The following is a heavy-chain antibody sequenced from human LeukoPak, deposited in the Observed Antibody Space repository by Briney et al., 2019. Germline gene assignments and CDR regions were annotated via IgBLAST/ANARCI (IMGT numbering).Heavy chain of an antibody. Sequence: SETLSLTCTVSGGSISSSAYHWGWIRQPPGTGLEWIGSIHIGGSTYHNPSLKSRVTISVDTSKNQFSLKLRSVTAADTAVYYCARSSGSYFEVDAFDIWGQGTTVTVSS. J-gene: IGHJ3*02. CDR2: IHIGGST. CDR1: GGSISSSAYH. CDR3: ARSSGSYFEVDAFDI. D-gene: IGHD1-26*01. V-gene: IGHV4-39*01.